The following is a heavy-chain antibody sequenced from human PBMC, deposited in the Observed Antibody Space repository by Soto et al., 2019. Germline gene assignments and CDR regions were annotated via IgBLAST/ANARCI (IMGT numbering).Heavy chain of an antibody. CDR2: IYYSGST. J-gene: IGHJ6*02. D-gene: IGHD6-13*01. Sequence: SLTCTVSGGSISSSSYYWGWIRQPPGKGLEWIGSIYYSGSTYYNPSLKSRVTISVDTSKNQFSLKLSSVTAADTAVYYCASGYSSSWYGYYYYVMDVWGQGTTVTVSS. CDR1: GGSISSSSYY. CDR3: ASGYSSSWYGYYYYVMDV. V-gene: IGHV4-39*01.